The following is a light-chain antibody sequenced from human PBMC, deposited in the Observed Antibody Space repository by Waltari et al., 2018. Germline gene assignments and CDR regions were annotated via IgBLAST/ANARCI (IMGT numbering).Light chain of an antibody. CDR2: GAS. CDR1: QRLTKNY. V-gene: IGKV3-20*01. J-gene: IGKJ2*01. CDR3: QQYGSSVMYT. Sequence: VLTQSPGTLSLSPGERGTLSCRASQRLTKNYLAWYQQKPGQAPRLLIYGASSRAPGIPDRFSGSGSGTDCTLTISRLEPEDFAMYYCQQYGSSVMYTFGQGTKVEIK.